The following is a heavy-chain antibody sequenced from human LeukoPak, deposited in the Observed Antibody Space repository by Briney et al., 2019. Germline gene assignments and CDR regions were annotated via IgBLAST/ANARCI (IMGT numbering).Heavy chain of an antibody. Sequence: SETLSLTCTVSGGSVSSGSYYWRWIRQPPGKGLEWIGYIYYSGSTNYNPSLKSRVTISVDTSKNQFSLKLSSVTAADTAVYYCARARDYHYHFDYWGQGTLVTVSS. V-gene: IGHV4-61*01. D-gene: IGHD3-16*01. CDR3: ARARDYHYHFDY. CDR1: GGSVSSGSYY. J-gene: IGHJ4*02. CDR2: IYYSGST.